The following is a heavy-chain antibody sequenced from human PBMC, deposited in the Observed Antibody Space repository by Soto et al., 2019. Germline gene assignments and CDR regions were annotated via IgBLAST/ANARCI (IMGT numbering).Heavy chain of an antibody. CDR3: ARALGSGWYGYYYGMDV. Sequence: ASVKVSCKASGGTFSSYAISWVRQAPGQGLEWMGGIIPIFGTANYAQKFQGRVTITADESTSTAYMELSSLRSEDTAVYYCARALGSGWYGYYYGMDVWGQGTTVTVPS. CDR1: GGTFSSYA. CDR2: IIPIFGTA. D-gene: IGHD6-19*01. J-gene: IGHJ6*02. V-gene: IGHV1-69*13.